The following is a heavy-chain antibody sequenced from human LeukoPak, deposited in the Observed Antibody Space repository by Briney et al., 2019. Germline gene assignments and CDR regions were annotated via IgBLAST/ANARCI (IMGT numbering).Heavy chain of an antibody. Sequence: SETLSLTCAVYGGSFSGYYWSWIRQPPGKGLEWIGEINHSGSTNYNPSLKSRVTISVDTSKNQFSLKLSSVTAADTAVYYCARSLLWFGESYQPFDYWGQGTLVTVS. CDR3: ARSLLWFGESYQPFDY. CDR2: INHSGST. V-gene: IGHV4-34*01. J-gene: IGHJ4*02. CDR1: GGSFSGYY. D-gene: IGHD3-10*01.